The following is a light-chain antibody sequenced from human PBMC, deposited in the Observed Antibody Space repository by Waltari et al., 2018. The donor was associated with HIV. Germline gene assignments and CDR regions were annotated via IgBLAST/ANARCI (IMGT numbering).Light chain of an antibody. J-gene: IGLJ2*01. CDR1: SSDIAYFNY. CDR2: DVN. Sequence: QSALTQPPSASGSPGQSVTVSCTGTSSDIAYFNYVPWSQQHPGKSPNLLIYDVNKRPSGVPERFSASKSGATASLTVSGLLAEDEADYYCAAYAGNNIVIFGGGTKVTV. CDR3: AAYAGNNIVI. V-gene: IGLV2-8*01.